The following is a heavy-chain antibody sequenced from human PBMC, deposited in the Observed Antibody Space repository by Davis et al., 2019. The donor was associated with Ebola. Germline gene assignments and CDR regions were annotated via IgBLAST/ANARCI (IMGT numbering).Heavy chain of an antibody. J-gene: IGHJ4*02. Sequence: ASVKVSCKASGYTFTSYGISWVRQAPGQGLEWMGWISAYNGNTNYAQKLQGRVTMTTDTSTSTAYMELRSLRSDDTAVYYCARDLGKADTAMVYYFDYWGQGTLVTVSS. CDR3: ARDLGKADTAMVYYFDY. V-gene: IGHV1-18*04. D-gene: IGHD5-18*01. CDR1: GYTFTSYG. CDR2: ISAYNGNT.